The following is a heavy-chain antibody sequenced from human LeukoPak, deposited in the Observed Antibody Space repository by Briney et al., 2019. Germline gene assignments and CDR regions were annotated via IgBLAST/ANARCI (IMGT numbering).Heavy chain of an antibody. CDR1: GDSVISSSYY. Sequence: SETLSLTCTVSGDSVISSSYYWGWIRQPPGKGLESIGAIDSYSGRTYYNPSLNSRVTISVDTSKNQFSLKLSSVTAADTAVYYCARAVGGYYPYYFDYWGQGTLVTVSS. CDR3: ARAVGGYYPYYFDY. CDR2: IDSYSGRT. D-gene: IGHD3-22*01. J-gene: IGHJ4*02. V-gene: IGHV4-39*07.